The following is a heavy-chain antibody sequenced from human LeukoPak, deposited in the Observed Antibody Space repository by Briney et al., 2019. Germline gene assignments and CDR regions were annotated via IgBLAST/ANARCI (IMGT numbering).Heavy chain of an antibody. CDR3: ARHSGLSSGYDSSGREPHFDY. CDR1: GGSISSSSYY. V-gene: IGHV4-39*01. J-gene: IGHJ4*02. D-gene: IGHD3-22*01. Sequence: PSETLSLTCTVSGGSISSSSYYWGWIRQPPGKGLEWIGSIYYSGSTYYNPSLKSRVTISVDTSKNQFSLKLSSVTAADTAVYYCARHSGLSSGYDSSGREPHFDYWGQGTLVTVSS. CDR2: IYYSGST.